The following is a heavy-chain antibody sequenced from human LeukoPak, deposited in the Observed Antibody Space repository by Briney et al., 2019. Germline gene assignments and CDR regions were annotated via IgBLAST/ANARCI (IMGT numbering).Heavy chain of an antibody. CDR2: IWHDGRNK. V-gene: IGHV3-33*01. CDR1: GFTFSSYG. J-gene: IGHJ4*02. Sequence: GGSLRLSCAASGFTFSSYGMHWVRQAPGKGLEWVSGIWHDGRNKNYGDSVKGRFTISRDNANNTLYLQMNRLRAEDTAVYFCARYSHELGSAVFDYWGQGTLVTVSS. D-gene: IGHD5-18*01. CDR3: ARYSHELGSAVFDY.